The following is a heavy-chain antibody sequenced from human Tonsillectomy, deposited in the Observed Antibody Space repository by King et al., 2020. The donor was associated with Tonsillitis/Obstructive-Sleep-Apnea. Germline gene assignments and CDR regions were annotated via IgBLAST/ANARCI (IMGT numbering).Heavy chain of an antibody. CDR3: AREPPGALGYIGL. Sequence: QLQESGPGLVKPSETLSLTCTVSGGSISSYYWSWIRQPPGKGLEWIGYIYYSGSTNYNPSLKSRVTISVDTSKNQFSLKLSSVTAADTAVYYCAREPPGALGYIGLWGKGTTGPVSS. CDR2: IYYSGST. V-gene: IGHV4-59*01. CDR1: GGSISSYY. D-gene: IGHD3-16*01. J-gene: IGHJ6*03.